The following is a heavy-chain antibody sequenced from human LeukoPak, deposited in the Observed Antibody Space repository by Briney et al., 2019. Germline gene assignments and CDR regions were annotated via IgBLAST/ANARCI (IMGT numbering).Heavy chain of an antibody. V-gene: IGHV4-39*07. J-gene: IGHJ3*02. Sequence: PSETLSLTCTVSGGSISSYYWGWIRQPPGKGLEWIGSIYYSGSTYYNPSLKSRVTISVDTSKNQFSLKLSSVTAADTAVYYCAAGITMIVVVDNAFDIWGQGTMVTVSS. CDR3: AAGITMIVVVDNAFDI. D-gene: IGHD3-22*01. CDR2: IYYSGST. CDR1: GGSISSYY.